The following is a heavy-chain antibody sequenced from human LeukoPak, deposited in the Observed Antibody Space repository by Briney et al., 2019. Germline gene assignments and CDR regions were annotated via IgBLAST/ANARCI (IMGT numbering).Heavy chain of an antibody. CDR2: ISSSGSTI. J-gene: IGHJ4*02. CDR3: ARAAETFWSGYIFDY. D-gene: IGHD3-3*01. V-gene: IGHV3-11*04. Sequence: GGSLRLSCAASGFTFSDYYMSWIRQAPGKGLEWVSYISSSGSTIYYADSVKGRFTISRDNAKNSLYLQMNSLRAEDTAVYYCARAAETFWSGYIFDYWGQGTLVTVSS. CDR1: GFTFSDYY.